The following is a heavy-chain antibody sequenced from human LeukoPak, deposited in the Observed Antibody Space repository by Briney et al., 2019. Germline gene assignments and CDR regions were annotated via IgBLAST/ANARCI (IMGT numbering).Heavy chain of an antibody. CDR1: GYTFTSYD. J-gene: IGHJ4*02. CDR3: ARAGDSGQLDY. CDR2: MTSNSGNT. V-gene: IGHV1-8*01. Sequence: WASVKVSCKASGYTFTSYDINWVRQATGQGLEWMGWMTSNSGNTGYAQKFQGRLTMTRSTSISTAYMELTSLRSEDTAVYYCARAGDSGQLDYWGQGTLVTVSS. D-gene: IGHD3-3*01.